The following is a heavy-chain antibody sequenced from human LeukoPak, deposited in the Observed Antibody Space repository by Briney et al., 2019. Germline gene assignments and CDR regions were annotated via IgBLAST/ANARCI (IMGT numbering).Heavy chain of an antibody. CDR2: IYYSGST. V-gene: IGHV4-59*01. CDR3: ASNTVTIRRNEQYYYYYMDV. D-gene: IGHD4-11*01. CDR1: GGSISSYY. J-gene: IGHJ6*03. Sequence: SETLYLTCTVSGGSISSYYWSWIRQPPGKGLEWIGYIYYSGSTNYNPSLKSRVTISVDTSKNQFSLKLSSVTAADTAVYYCASNTVTIRRNEQYYYYYMDVWGKGTTVTVSS.